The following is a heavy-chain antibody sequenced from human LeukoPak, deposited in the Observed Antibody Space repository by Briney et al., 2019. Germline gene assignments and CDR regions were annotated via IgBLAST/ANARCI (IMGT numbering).Heavy chain of an antibody. CDR1: GFTFSSYA. D-gene: IGHD2-15*01. Sequence: GGSLRLSCAASGFTFSSYAMHWVRQAPGKGLEWVAVISYDGSNKYYADSVKGRFTISRDNSKNTLYLQMNSLRAEDTAVYYCARDGIVPVWGQGTTVTVSS. CDR3: ARDGIVPV. V-gene: IGHV3-30-3*01. J-gene: IGHJ6*02. CDR2: ISYDGSNK.